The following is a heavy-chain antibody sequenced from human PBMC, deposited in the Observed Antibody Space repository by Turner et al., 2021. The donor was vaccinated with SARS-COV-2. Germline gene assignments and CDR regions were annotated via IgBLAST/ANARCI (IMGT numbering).Heavy chain of an antibody. D-gene: IGHD4-17*01. CDR1: GFTVSSNY. J-gene: IGHJ4*02. CDR3: ARDYGDYYFDY. Sequence: EVQLVESGGGLIQPGGSLGLSCAASGFTVSSNYMSWVRQSPGKVLEWVSVIYSGGSTYYTDSVKGRFTISRDNSKNTLYLQMNSLRAEDTAVYYCARDYGDYYFDYWGQGTLVTVSS. CDR2: IYSGGST. V-gene: IGHV3-53*01.